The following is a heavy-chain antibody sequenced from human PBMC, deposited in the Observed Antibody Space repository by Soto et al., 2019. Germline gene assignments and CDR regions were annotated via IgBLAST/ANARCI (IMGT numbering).Heavy chain of an antibody. V-gene: IGHV1-18*01. CDR2: ISGYNGNT. D-gene: IGHD6-19*01. Sequence: QVQLVQSGAEVKKPGASVTVSCKTSGYTFSNYGINWVRQAPGQGLEWMGWISGYNGNTNYAQTVQGRLTMPTDTSTGTGGMELRSLKSDDTAIYYCSRFILVGGWFDPNYYHGMDVWGQGTTVTVSS. J-gene: IGHJ6*02. CDR3: SRFILVGGWFDPNYYHGMDV. CDR1: GYTFSNYG.